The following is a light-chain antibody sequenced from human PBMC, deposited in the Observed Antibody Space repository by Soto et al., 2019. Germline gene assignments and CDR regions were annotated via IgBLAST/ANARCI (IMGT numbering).Light chain of an antibody. CDR2: DVF. J-gene: IGKJ4*01. Sequence: VVLTQSPGTLSLSPGQRATLSCRASQVLSSNYLAWYRQRPGQAPRLLIYDVFSRATGIPDRFSGSGSGSDFTLTISRLEPEDSGVYYCQQYFSSELTFGGGTKVELK. CDR3: QQYFSSELT. V-gene: IGKV3-20*01. CDR1: QVLSSNY.